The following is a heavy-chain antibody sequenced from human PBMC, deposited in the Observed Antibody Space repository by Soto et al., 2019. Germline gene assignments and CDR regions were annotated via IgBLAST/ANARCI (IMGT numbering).Heavy chain of an antibody. CDR1: GFTFSSYA. J-gene: IGHJ4*02. Sequence: QVQLVESGGGVVQPGRSLRLSCAASGFTFSSYAMHWVRQAPGKGLEWVAVISYDGSNKYYADSVKGRFTISRDNSKNTLYLQMNSLRAEDTAVYYCARSSLAARPGARDYWGQGTLVTVSS. CDR3: ARSSLAARPGARDY. D-gene: IGHD6-6*01. V-gene: IGHV3-30-3*01. CDR2: ISYDGSNK.